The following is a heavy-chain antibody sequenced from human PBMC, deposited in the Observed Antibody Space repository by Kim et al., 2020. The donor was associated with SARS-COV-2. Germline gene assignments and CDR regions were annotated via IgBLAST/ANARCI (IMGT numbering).Heavy chain of an antibody. CDR3: AKGSSYYYGMDV. V-gene: IGHV3-9*01. J-gene: IGHJ6*02. Sequence: KADSVRGRLTISRDNAKNSLYLQMNSLRAEDTALYDCAKGSSYYYGMDVWGQGTTVTVSS.